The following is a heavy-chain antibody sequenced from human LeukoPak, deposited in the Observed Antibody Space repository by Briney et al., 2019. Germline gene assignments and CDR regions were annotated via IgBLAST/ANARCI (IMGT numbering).Heavy chain of an antibody. CDR1: GFTFSSNR. V-gene: IGHV3-74*01. D-gene: IGHD3-22*01. CDR3: ARVNPTSSGFYAY. Sequence: GGSLRLSCAASGFTFSSNRMHWVRQAPGKGLVWVSRINSDGRSTSYADSVKGRFTVSRDNAKNSLYLQMNSLRADDTAIYYCARVNPTSSGFYAYWGRGTLVTVSS. J-gene: IGHJ4*02. CDR2: INSDGRST.